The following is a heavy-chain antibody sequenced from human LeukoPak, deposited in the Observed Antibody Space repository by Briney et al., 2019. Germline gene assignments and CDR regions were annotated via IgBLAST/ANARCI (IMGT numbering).Heavy chain of an antibody. J-gene: IGHJ3*02. V-gene: IGHV4-59*03. CDR3: ATAMAVTHGPDTFEI. D-gene: IGHD4-23*01. CDR1: GGSLTHYY. Sequence: SETLSLTCSVSGGSLTHYYWSWIRQPPGKGLERIGYIYYSGTTNYNPSLKSRVTIPLHTSKHQFSLILNSMTAADTTGPYCATAMAVTHGPDTFEIWGQGTVVTVSS. CDR2: IYYSGTT.